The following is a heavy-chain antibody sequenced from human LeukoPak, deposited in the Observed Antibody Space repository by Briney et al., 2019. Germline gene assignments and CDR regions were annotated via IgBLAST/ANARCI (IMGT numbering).Heavy chain of an antibody. V-gene: IGHV3-13*01. J-gene: IGHJ6*02. Sequence: GGSLRLSCSASGFTFSSHSMNWVRQAPGKGLEWVSGINPAGDTYYPGSVKGRFTISREDAKNSFYLQMNSLRVGDTAVYYCARGDCSGGSCSSMDVWGQGTTVTVSS. CDR3: ARGDCSGGSCSSMDV. CDR1: GFTFSSHS. CDR2: INPAGDT. D-gene: IGHD2-15*01.